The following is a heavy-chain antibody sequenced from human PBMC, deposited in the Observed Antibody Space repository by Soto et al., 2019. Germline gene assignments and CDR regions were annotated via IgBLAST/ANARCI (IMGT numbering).Heavy chain of an antibody. CDR1: GFTFNNYG. D-gene: IGHD6-13*01. CDR3: ARRQISPPTRGAASARGAMDV. CDR2: IWNDGNGY. Sequence: QVQLVESGGGVVQPGRSLRLSCAASGFTFNNYGMHWVRQATGKGLEWVAVIWNDGNGYYYANSVKCRFTISRDNSENTLYLQMCSLGAEDTAVYYCARRQISPPTRGAASARGAMDVWGHGTTVSVSS. J-gene: IGHJ6*02. V-gene: IGHV3-33*01.